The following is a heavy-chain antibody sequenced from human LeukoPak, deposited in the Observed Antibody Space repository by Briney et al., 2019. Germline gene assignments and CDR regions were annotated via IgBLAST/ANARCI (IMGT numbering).Heavy chain of an antibody. CDR2: INPAGTGT. J-gene: IGHJ4*02. V-gene: IGHV1-46*01. CDR3: AREESGGYFDY. D-gene: IGHD2-8*02. CDR1: GYTFTNYF. Sequence: ASVKVSCKASGYTFTNYFMHWVRQAPGQGLEWMGLINPAGTGTNYAQKFRGRVTLTRDTSTTTVYMELSSLRSEDTAVYYCAREESGGYFDYWGQGTPVTVSS.